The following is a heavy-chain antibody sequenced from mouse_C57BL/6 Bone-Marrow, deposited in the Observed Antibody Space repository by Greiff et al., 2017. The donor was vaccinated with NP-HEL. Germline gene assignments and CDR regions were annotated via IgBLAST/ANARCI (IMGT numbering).Heavy chain of an antibody. V-gene: IGHV1-9*01. CDR2: ILPGSGST. D-gene: IGHD2-4*01. J-gene: IGHJ2*01. Sequence: QVQLKQSGAELVKPGASVKMSCKASGYTFTSYWITWVKQRPGQGLEWIGEILPGSGSTNYNEKFKGKATFTADTSSNTAYMQLSSLTTEDSAIYYCARGDYALYYFDYWGQGTTLTVSS. CDR1: GYTFTSYW. CDR3: ARGDYALYYFDY.